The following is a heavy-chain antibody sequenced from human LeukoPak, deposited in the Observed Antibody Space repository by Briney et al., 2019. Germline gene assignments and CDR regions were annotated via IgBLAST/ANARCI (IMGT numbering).Heavy chain of an antibody. D-gene: IGHD4-17*01. J-gene: IGHJ4*02. V-gene: IGHV3-30*02. CDR1: GFTFSSYG. Sequence: GGSLRLFCAASGFTFSSYGMHWVRQAPGKVLEWVAFIRYDGSNKYYADSVKGRLTISRDNFKITVCLQMNGRIAEDTAVYYCAKDLGPYDSGDYHPYWGQGTLVTVSS. CDR2: IRYDGSNK. CDR3: AKDLGPYDSGDYHPY.